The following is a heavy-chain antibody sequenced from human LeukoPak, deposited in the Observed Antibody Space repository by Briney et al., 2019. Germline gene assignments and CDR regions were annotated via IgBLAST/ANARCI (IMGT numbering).Heavy chain of an antibody. Sequence: GGSLRPSCAASGFTFSSYWMQWVRQAPGKGLVWVSRINSDGSSTNYADSVKGRFTISRDNAKSTLYLQMNSLRAEDTAVYYCARDLLWFGELSLSWGQGTLVTVSS. CDR1: GFTFSSYW. CDR3: ARDLLWFGELSLS. V-gene: IGHV3-74*01. D-gene: IGHD3-10*01. CDR2: INSDGSST. J-gene: IGHJ5*02.